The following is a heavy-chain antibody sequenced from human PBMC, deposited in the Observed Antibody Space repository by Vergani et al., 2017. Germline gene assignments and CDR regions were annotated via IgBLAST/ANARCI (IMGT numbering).Heavy chain of an antibody. D-gene: IGHD5-24*01. J-gene: IGHJ4*02. CDR2: IKQDGSEK. CDR3: ARDRGVRDGPFGY. Sequence: EVQLVESGGGLVQPGGSLRLSCAASGFTFSSYWMSWVRQAPGKGLEWVANIKQDGSEKYYVDSVKGRFTISRDNAKNSLYLQMNRLRAEDTAVYYCARDRGVRDGPFGYWGQGTLVTVSS. V-gene: IGHV3-7*03. CDR1: GFTFSSYW.